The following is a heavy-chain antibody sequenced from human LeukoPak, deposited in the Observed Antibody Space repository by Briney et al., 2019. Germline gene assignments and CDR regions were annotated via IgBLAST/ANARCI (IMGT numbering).Heavy chain of an antibody. V-gene: IGHV4-34*01. CDR1: GGSFSGYY. J-gene: IGHJ5*02. D-gene: IGHD6-19*01. CDR3: ARVAGTNWFDP. CDR2: INHSGST. Sequence: SETLSLTCAVYGGSFSGYYWSWIRQPPGKGLEWIGEINHSGSTNCNPSLKSRVTISVDTSKNQFSLKLSSVTAADTAVYYCARVAGTNWFDPWGQGTLATVSS.